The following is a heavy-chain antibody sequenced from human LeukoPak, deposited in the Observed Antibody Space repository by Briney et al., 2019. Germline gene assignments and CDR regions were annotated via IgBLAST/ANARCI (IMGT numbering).Heavy chain of an antibody. J-gene: IGHJ4*02. CDR2: IGQDGSEN. D-gene: IGHD6-19*01. V-gene: IGHV3-7*01. Sequence: GGSLRLSCAASGFTFSNYWMNWVRQAPGKGLEWVASIGQDGSENYYVDSVKGRFTISRDNAKNSLYLQMNSLRVEDTAVYYCATGGGWYFDYWGQGALITAFS. CDR3: ATGGGWYFDY. CDR1: GFTFSNYW.